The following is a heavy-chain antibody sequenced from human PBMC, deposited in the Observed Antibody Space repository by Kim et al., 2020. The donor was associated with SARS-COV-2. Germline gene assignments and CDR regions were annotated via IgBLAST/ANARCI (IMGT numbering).Heavy chain of an antibody. CDR3: ATLLGGSGSPFDY. J-gene: IGHJ4*02. D-gene: IGHD3-10*01. V-gene: IGHV1-8*01. Sequence: QSFQDRVTMTRNTSISPAYMGLSSLRSEDTAVYYCATLLGGSGSPFDYWGQGTLVTVSS.